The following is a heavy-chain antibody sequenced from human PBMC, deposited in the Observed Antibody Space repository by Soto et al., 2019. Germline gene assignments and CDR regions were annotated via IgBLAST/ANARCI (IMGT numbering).Heavy chain of an antibody. V-gene: IGHV3-72*01. Sequence: PGGSLRLSCAASGFTFSDHYMDWVRQAPGKGLEWVGRTRNKANSYTTEYAASVKGRFTISRDDSKNSLYLQMNSLKTEDTAVYYCARGSTQYDFWSGYYPNYYMDVWGKGTTVTVSS. CDR3: ARGSTQYDFWSGYYPNYYMDV. D-gene: IGHD3-3*01. J-gene: IGHJ6*03. CDR1: GFTFSDHY. CDR2: TRNKANSYTT.